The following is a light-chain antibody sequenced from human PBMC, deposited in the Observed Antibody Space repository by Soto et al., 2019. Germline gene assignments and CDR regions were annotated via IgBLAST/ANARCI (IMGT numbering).Light chain of an antibody. CDR2: GNG. CDR3: CSYTNRATYV. J-gene: IGLJ1*01. V-gene: IGLV1-40*01. CDR1: SSNIGAGYD. Sequence: QSVLTQPPSVSGAPGQRVTISCTGSSSNIGAGYDVHWYQQLPGTAPKLLIFGNGNRPSGVPDRFSGSKSDTSASLAITGLQAEDEAEYHCCSYTNRATYVFXTGTKVTVL.